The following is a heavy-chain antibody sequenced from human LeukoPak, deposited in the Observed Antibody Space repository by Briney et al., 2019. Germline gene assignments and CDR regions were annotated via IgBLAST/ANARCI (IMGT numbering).Heavy chain of an antibody. J-gene: IGHJ4*02. D-gene: IGHD3-10*01. CDR1: GGSISSGDYY. Sequence: PSQTLSLTCTVSGGSISSGDYYWSWIRQPPGKGLEWIGYIYYSGSTYYNPSLKSRVTISVDTSKNQFSLKLSSVTAADTAVYYCARERRKYYYGSGSYPFDYWGQGTLVTVSS. CDR3: ARERRKYYYGSGSYPFDY. V-gene: IGHV4-30-4*01. CDR2: IYYSGST.